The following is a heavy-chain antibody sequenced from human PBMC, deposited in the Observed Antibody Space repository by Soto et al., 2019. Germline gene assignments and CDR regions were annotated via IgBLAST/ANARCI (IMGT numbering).Heavy chain of an antibody. J-gene: IGHJ5*02. Sequence: ASVKVSCKASGYTFTSYGISWVRQAPGQGLEWMGWISAYNGNTNYAQKLQGRVTMTTDTSTSTAYMELRSLRSDDTAAYYCARDGQGVVGATTSFWFDPWGQGNMVTVCS. CDR2: ISAYNGNT. D-gene: IGHD1-26*01. CDR1: GYTFTSYG. CDR3: ARDGQGVVGATTSFWFDP. V-gene: IGHV1-18*04.